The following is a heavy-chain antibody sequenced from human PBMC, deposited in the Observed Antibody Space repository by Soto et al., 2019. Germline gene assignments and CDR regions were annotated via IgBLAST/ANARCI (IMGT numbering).Heavy chain of an antibody. V-gene: IGHV3-21*01. CDR1: GFTFRSHS. CDR3: ARDQPGYSYGYGLGY. D-gene: IGHD5-18*01. J-gene: IGHJ4*02. Sequence: GGSLRLSCAASGFTFRSHSMNWVRKAQGKGLEWVSSISSSSSYIYYADSVKGRFTISRDNAKNSLYLQMNSLRAEDTAVYYCARDQPGYSYGYGLGYWGQGTLVTVSS. CDR2: ISSSSSYI.